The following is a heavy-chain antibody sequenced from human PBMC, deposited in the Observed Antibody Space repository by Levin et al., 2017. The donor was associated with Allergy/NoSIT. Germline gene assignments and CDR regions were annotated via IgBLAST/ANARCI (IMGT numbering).Heavy chain of an antibody. CDR3: ARVTGQYYGSGSYPNWYFDL. Sequence: SQTLSLTCAVSGGSISSGGYSWSWIRQPPGKGLEWIGYIYHSGSTYYNPSLKSRVTISVDRSKNQFSLKLSSVTAADTAVYYCARVTGQYYGSGSYPNWYFDLWGRGTLVTVSS. D-gene: IGHD3-10*01. V-gene: IGHV4-30-2*01. CDR1: GGSISSGGYS. J-gene: IGHJ2*01. CDR2: IYHSGST.